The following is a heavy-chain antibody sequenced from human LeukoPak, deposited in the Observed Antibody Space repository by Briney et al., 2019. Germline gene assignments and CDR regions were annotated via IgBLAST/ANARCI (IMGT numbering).Heavy chain of an antibody. J-gene: IGHJ4*02. CDR1: GFTFSSYG. CDR3: AGDSLKGELPLDY. Sequence: GGSLRLSCAASGFTFSSYGMHWVRQAPGKGLEWVAVIWYDGSNKYYADSVKGRFTISRDNSKNTLYLQMNSLRAEDTAVYYCAGDSLKGELPLDYWGQGTLVTVSS. V-gene: IGHV3-33*01. CDR2: IWYDGSNK. D-gene: IGHD1-26*01.